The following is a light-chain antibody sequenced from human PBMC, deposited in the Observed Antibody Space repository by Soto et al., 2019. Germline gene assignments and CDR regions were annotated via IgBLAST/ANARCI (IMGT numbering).Light chain of an antibody. J-gene: IGKJ4*01. V-gene: IGKV1-13*02. CDR3: QQFNSYPLT. CDR2: DAS. CDR1: QGIGSA. Sequence: AIQLTQSPSSLSASVGDRVTITCRASQGIGSALAWYQQRPGEAPRFLIYDASTLGSGVPLRFSGSGSGTYFTLTISTLQLEDFATYYCQQFNSYPLTVGGGTKVEIK.